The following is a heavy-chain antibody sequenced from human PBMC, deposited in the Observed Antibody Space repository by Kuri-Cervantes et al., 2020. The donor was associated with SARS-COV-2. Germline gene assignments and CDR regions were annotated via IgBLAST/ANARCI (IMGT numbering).Heavy chain of an antibody. CDR3: ATKWAVVVPAASPFDY. J-gene: IGHJ4*02. CDR2: IIPIFGTA. D-gene: IGHD2-2*01. V-gene: IGHV1-69*13. Sequence: SVKVSCKASGGTFSSYAISWVRQAPGQGLEWMGGIIPIFGTANYAQKFQGRVTITADESANTAYMELSSLRSEDTAVYYCATKWAVVVPAASPFDYWGQGTLVTVSS. CDR1: GGTFSSYA.